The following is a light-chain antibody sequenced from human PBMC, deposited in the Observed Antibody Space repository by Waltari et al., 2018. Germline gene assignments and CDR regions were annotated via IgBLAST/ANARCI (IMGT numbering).Light chain of an antibody. J-gene: IGKJ2*01. Sequence: MTQSPGTLYMSPGERATLSCRATQSVGKDVARYQQRPGQTPRLLIYVTSSTGTGVPARFSGSGSGTEFTLTISSLQSEDFAIYYCQQYHEWPYTFGQGTRVEIK. CDR2: VTS. CDR3: QQYHEWPYT. V-gene: IGKV3-15*01. CDR1: QSVGKD.